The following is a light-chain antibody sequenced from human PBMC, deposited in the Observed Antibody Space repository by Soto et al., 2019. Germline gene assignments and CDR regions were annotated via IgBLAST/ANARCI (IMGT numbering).Light chain of an antibody. CDR1: SSDVGGYNY. CDR3: SSYAGSSNV. V-gene: IGLV2-8*01. Sequence: QSALTQPPSASGSPGQSVAISCTGTSSDVGGYNYVSWYQQHPGKAPKLMIYEVNKRPSGVPDRFSGSKSGNTASLTVSGLQAEDEAEYSCSSYAGSSNVFGTGTKLTVL. J-gene: IGLJ1*01. CDR2: EVN.